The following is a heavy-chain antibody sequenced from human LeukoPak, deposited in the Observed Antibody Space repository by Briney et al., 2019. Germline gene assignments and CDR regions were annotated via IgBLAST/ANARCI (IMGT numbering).Heavy chain of an antibody. CDR1: GFTFSSYS. D-gene: IGHD1-26*01. J-gene: IGHJ4*02. Sequence: GGPLRLSCAASGFTFSSYSMNWVRQAPGKGLEWVSSISSSSSYIYYADSVKGRFTISRDNAKNSLYLQVNSLRAEDTAVYYCARGGSYPRYYFDYWGQGTLVTVSS. V-gene: IGHV3-21*01. CDR2: ISSSSSYI. CDR3: ARGGSYPRYYFDY.